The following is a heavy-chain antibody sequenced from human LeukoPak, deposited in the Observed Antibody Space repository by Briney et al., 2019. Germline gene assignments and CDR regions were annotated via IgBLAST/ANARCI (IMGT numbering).Heavy chain of an antibody. V-gene: IGHV3-48*03. CDR3: ARDSASGYSY. J-gene: IGHJ4*02. D-gene: IGHD5-18*01. CDR2: ISSSGSTI. CDR1: GFTFSSYE. Sequence: PGGSLRLSCAASGFTFSSYEMNWVRQAPGKGLEWVSYISSSGSTIYYADSVKGRFTISRDNAKNSLYLQMNSLRAEDTAVYYCARDSASGYSYWGQGTLVTVSS.